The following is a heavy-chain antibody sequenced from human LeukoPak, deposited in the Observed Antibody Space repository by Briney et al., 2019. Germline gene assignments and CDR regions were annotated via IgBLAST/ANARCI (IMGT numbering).Heavy chain of an antibody. CDR3: ARVSVGSGYDAFEI. D-gene: IGHD6-19*01. J-gene: IGHJ3*02. Sequence: ASVKVSCKAAAYTLSTYGISWVRQPDQQEREWMGWMSPGNGNTNYAQTLQGRVSMTRDTSTSTAYMQLRSLRSDDTAVYYCARVSVGSGYDAFEIWGQGTMVTVSS. CDR2: MSPGNGNT. V-gene: IGHV1-18*01. CDR1: AYTLSTYG.